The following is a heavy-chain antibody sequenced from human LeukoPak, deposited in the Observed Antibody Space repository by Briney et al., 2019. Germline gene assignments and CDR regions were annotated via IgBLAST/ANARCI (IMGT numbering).Heavy chain of an antibody. D-gene: IGHD6-19*01. CDR1: GFTFSSYA. CDR2: ISGRGGST. Sequence: GGSLRLSCAASGFTFSSYAMSWVRQAPGKGLEWVSAISGRGGSTYYADSVEGRFTISRDNSKNTLYLQMNSLRAEDTAVYYCAKVPRQWLAGDFDYWGQGTLVTVSS. CDR3: AKVPRQWLAGDFDY. J-gene: IGHJ4*02. V-gene: IGHV3-23*01.